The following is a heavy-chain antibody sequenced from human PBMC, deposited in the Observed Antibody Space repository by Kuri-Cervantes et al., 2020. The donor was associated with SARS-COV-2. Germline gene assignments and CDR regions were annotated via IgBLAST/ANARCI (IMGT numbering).Heavy chain of an antibody. V-gene: IGHV1-2*02. CDR3: ARAPRDCRSTRCYIYSYSYMDG. Sequence: ASVKVSCKASGYTFTGYYVHWVRQAPGQGLEWMGWINPNSGGTNYAQKFQGRVTMTRDTSISTAYMELSRLRSDDTAVYYCARAPRDCRSTRCYIYSYSYMDGWGKGTTVPSP. D-gene: IGHD2-2*02. J-gene: IGHJ6*03. CDR2: INPNSGGT. CDR1: GYTFTGYY.